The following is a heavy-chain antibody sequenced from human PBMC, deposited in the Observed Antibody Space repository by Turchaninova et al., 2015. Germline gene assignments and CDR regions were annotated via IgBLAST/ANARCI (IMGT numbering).Heavy chain of an antibody. Sequence: EVQLLESGGGLVQPGGSLRLSCAASGFTFSSYAMSWVRQAPGRGLEWVSAIRGSIKIHADNVNWRLPSAEDNSKSTWYLQMISLIALAKAVCYCANGSYYSSTSCYMNDAFGLLCQWTIITVSS. D-gene: IGHD2-2*01. J-gene: IGHJ3*01. V-gene: IGHV3-23*01. CDR3: ANGSYYSSTSCYMNDAFGL. CDR1: GFTFSSYA. CDR2: IRGSIK.